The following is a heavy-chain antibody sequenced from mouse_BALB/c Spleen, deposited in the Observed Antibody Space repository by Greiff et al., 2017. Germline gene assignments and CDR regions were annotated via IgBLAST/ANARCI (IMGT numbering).Heavy chain of an antibody. CDR1: GYTFTSYW. Sequence: VQLQQSGAELAKPGASVKMSCKASGYTFTSYWMHWVKQRPGQGLEWIGYINPSTGYTEYNQKFKDKATLTADKSSSTAYMQLSSLTSEDSAVYYCARWHGNYWFAYWGQGTLVTVSA. D-gene: IGHD2-1*01. CDR3: ARWHGNYWFAY. V-gene: IGHV1-7*01. CDR2: INPSTGYT. J-gene: IGHJ3*01.